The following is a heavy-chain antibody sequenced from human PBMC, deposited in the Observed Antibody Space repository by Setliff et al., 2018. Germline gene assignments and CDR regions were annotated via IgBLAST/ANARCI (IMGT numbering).Heavy chain of an antibody. V-gene: IGHV3-7*03. Sequence: GGSLRLSCAASGFTFSSYWMSWVRQAPGKGLEWVANIKEDGSEKYYVDSVKGRFTVSRDNAKNSLYLQMTSLRAEDTAIYYCARTTGYRLEGDFDYWGQGTLVTVSS. CDR1: GFTFSSYW. J-gene: IGHJ4*02. CDR2: IKEDGSEK. CDR3: ARTTGYRLEGDFDY. D-gene: IGHD3-16*01.